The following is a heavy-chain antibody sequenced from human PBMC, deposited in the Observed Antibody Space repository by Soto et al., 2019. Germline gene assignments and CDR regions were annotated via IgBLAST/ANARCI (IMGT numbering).Heavy chain of an antibody. CDR3: ARGFNTIFGLVRSHSGFDP. Sequence: GASVKVSCKASGYTFTSYDINWVRQATGQGLEWMGWMNPNSGNTGYAQKFQGRVTMTRNTSIGTAYMELSSLRSEDTAVYYCARGFNTIFGLVRSHSGFDPWGQGTLVTVSS. CDR2: MNPNSGNT. D-gene: IGHD3-3*01. J-gene: IGHJ5*02. CDR1: GYTFTSYD. V-gene: IGHV1-8*01.